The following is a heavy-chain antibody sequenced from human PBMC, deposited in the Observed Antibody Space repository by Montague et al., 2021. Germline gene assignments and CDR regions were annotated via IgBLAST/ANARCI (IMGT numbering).Heavy chain of an antibody. D-gene: IGHD5-18*01. V-gene: IGHV5-51*01. J-gene: IGHJ4*02. CDR2: IYPDDSDT. CDR3: ARSHGRQLYFDY. CDR1: GYSFTSYW. Sequence: QSGAEVKKPGESLKISCKGPGYSFTSYWIGWVRQMPGKGLGWMGSIYPDDSDTRYSPSFQGQVTISADKSISTAYLQWSSLKASDTAIYYCARSHGRQLYFDYWDQGTLVTVSS.